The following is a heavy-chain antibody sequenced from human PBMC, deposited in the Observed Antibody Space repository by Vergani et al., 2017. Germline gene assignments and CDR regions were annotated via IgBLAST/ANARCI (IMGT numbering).Heavy chain of an antibody. Sequence: QVQLVQSGAEVKKPGSSVKVSCKASGGTFSSYAISWVRQAPGQGLEWMGWISAYNGNTNYAQKLQGRVTMTTDTSTSTAYMELRSLRSDDTAVYYCARDQNRVATTTPLDYWGQGTLVTVSS. CDR2: ISAYNGNT. V-gene: IGHV1-18*01. CDR1: GGTFSSYA. D-gene: IGHD5-12*01. CDR3: ARDQNRVATTTPLDY. J-gene: IGHJ4*02.